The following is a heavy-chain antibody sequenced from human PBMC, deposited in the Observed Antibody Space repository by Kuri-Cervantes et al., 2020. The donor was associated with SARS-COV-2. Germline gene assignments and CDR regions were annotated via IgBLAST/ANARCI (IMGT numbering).Heavy chain of an antibody. CDR1: GYTFTGYY. J-gene: IGHJ3*02. CDR2: INPNSGGT. V-gene: IGHV1-2*06. D-gene: IGHD3-10*01. CDR3: ARDAKYGSGSSDDAFDI. Sequence: ASVKVSCKASGYTFTGYYTHWGRQAPGQGLEWMGRINPNSGGTNYAQKFQGRVTMTRDTSISTAYMELRSLRSDDTAVYYCARDAKYGSGSSDDAFDIWGQGTMVTVSS.